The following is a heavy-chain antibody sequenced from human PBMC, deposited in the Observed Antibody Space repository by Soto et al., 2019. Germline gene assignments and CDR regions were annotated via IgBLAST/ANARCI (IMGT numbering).Heavy chain of an antibody. D-gene: IGHD6-13*01. Sequence: ELQLLESGGGLVQPGGSLRLSCAASEFIFSIYAMNWVRQAAGMGLEWVSGITGNDGDTYYADSVKGRFTISRDNFKNMLYLQMNSLRVEDTAIYYFAKEAVAVAGNFDLWGRGPLVSVSA. J-gene: IGHJ2*01. CDR3: AKEAVAVAGNFDL. CDR1: EFIFSIYA. V-gene: IGHV3-23*01. CDR2: ITGNDGDT.